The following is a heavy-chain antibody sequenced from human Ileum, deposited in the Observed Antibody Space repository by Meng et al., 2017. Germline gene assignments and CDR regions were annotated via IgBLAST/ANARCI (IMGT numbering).Heavy chain of an antibody. V-gene: IGHV1-2*06. Sequence: ASVKVSCKASGYTFTDYYIHWVRQAPGQGLEWLGRINPNSGGTNSAQTFQGRVTMTTDTSISTAYMELSRLKSDDTAVYYCARAYSTSWFYLGDYWGQGTLVTVSS. CDR3: ARAYSTSWFYLGDY. D-gene: IGHD6-13*01. CDR1: GYTFTDYY. J-gene: IGHJ4*02. CDR2: INPNSGGT.